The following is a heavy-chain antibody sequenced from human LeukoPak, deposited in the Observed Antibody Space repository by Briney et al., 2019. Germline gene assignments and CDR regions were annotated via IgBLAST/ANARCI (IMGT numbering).Heavy chain of an antibody. J-gene: IGHJ4*02. D-gene: IGHD2-8*02. CDR1: GFIFSGSG. V-gene: IGHV3-73*01. CDR3: TRLFIGDTGGPQYLFDY. CDR2: IREKDKNFAA. Sequence: PGGSLKLSCAASGFIFSGSGIHWVRQAPGRGLEWIGRIREKDKNFAAAYAASVEGRFTISRDDSKSTAYLQMNSLKIEDTAVYYCTRLFIGDTGGPQYLFDYWGQGTLVTVSS.